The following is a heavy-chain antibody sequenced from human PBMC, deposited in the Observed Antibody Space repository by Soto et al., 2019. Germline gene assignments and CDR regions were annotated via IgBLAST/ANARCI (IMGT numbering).Heavy chain of an antibody. CDR2: MSESGGRT. CDR1: GFRFSDYA. J-gene: IGHJ1*01. V-gene: IGHV3-23*01. Sequence: GGSLRPSCAASGFRFSDYAMSWVRQAPGKGLEWVSAMSESGGRTHYAAAVRGRITVSRDNSKNSLSLPMNSLRDEDTAVYFSAKRRPYSSGCYSRIFNHWGQGA. D-gene: IGHD2-2*01. CDR3: AKRRPYSSGCYSRIFNH.